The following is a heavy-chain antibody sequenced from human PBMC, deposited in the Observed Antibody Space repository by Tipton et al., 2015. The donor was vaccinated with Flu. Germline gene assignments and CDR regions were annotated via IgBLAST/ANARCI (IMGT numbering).Heavy chain of an antibody. J-gene: IGHJ3*01. CDR2: IFTIGGT. CDR3: ARDLRGYCGYTGGDAFDV. D-gene: IGHD5-12*01. V-gene: IGHV4-4*07. Sequence: TLSLTCTVSGGSISRYYWSWIRQPAGKGLEWIGRIFTIGGTNYNPSLQSRVTMSVDTSKNQFSLKLSSVTAADTAVYYCARDLRGYCGYTGGDAFDVWGQGTMVTVSS. CDR1: GGSISRYY.